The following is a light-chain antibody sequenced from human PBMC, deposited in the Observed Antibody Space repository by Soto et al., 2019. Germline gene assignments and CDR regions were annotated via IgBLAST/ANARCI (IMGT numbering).Light chain of an antibody. CDR3: QQYGDWPLT. J-gene: IGKJ4*01. CDR1: QSVGNN. V-gene: IGKV3-15*01. Sequence: EIVVTQSPATLSVSPGERATLSCRASQSVGNNLAWYQQKPGQAPRLLFFATSTRATGVPARFSGSGSGTEFTLIISSLQSEDFAVYYSQQYGDWPLTFGGGAKVEIE. CDR2: ATS.